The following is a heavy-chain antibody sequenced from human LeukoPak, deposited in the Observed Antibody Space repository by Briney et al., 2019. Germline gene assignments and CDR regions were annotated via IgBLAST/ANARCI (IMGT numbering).Heavy chain of an antibody. CDR2: IYYSGST. J-gene: IGHJ4*02. V-gene: IGHV4-59*12. D-gene: IGHD3-22*01. CDR3: ARDRNTYYYDSSGYPHNPFFDY. CDR1: GGSISSYY. Sequence: SETLSLTCTVSGGSISSYYWSWIRQPPGKGLEWIGYIYYSGSTNYNPSLKSRVTISVDTSKNQFSLKLSSVTAADTAVYYCARDRNTYYYDSSGYPHNPFFDYWGQGTLVTVSS.